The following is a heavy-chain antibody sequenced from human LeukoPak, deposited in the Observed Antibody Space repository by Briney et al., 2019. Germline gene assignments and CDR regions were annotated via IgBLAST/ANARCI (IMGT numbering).Heavy chain of an antibody. CDR2: ISYDGSNK. V-gene: IGHV3-30*04. D-gene: IGHD3-9*01. J-gene: IGHJ4*02. Sequence: GRSLTLSCAASGFTFSSYAMHWVRQAPGKGLEWVAVISYDGSNKYYADSVKGRFTISRDNSKNTLYLQMNSLRAEDTAVYYCASWRYFDWLSYFDYWGQGTLVTVSS. CDR1: GFTFSSYA. CDR3: ASWRYFDWLSYFDY.